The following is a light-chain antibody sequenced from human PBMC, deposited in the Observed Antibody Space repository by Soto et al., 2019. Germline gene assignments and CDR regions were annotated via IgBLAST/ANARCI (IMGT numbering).Light chain of an antibody. CDR3: QQYYSTPLLT. CDR2: WAS. Sequence: DIVLTQSPDSLSVSLGERATINCKSSQSVLYSSKNKNYLAWYQQKPGQPPKLLIYWASTRESGVPDRLSGSGSGTDFTLTISSLQAEDVAVYYCQQYYSTPLLTFGGGTKVEIK. V-gene: IGKV4-1*01. J-gene: IGKJ4*01. CDR1: QSVLYSSKNKNY.